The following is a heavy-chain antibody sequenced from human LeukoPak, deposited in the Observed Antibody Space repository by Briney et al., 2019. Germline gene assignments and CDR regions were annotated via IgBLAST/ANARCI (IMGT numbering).Heavy chain of an antibody. CDR3: AKGGGWLYYFDY. V-gene: IGHV3-23*01. D-gene: IGHD6-19*01. J-gene: IGHJ4*02. CDR1: GFTFSSFA. Sequence: PGGSLRLFCAASGFTFSSFAINWVRQAPGKGLEWVSAISDRGGSTYYADSVKGRFTISRDNSKNTLYLQMKSLRAEDTAVYYCAKGGGWLYYFDYWGQGTLVTVSS. CDR2: ISDRGGST.